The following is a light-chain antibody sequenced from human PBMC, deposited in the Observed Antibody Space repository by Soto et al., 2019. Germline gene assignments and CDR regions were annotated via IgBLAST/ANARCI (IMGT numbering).Light chain of an antibody. J-gene: IGKJ4*01. CDR2: GAS. Sequence: EIVMTQSPATLSVSPGERATLSCRASQSVNIYLAWYQQKPGQAPRLLIFGASSRATGIPARFSGSGSGTEFNLTISSLQSEDFAVYFCQQYDDWLRLTFGGGTKVAIK. CDR3: QQYDDWLRLT. V-gene: IGKV3D-15*01. CDR1: QSVNIY.